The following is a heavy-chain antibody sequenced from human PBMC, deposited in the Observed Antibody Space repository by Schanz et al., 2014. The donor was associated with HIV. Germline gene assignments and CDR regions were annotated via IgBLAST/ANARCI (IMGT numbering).Heavy chain of an antibody. V-gene: IGHV3-7*01. J-gene: IGHJ6*02. Sequence: EVQLVESGGGLVQPGGSLRLSCAASGFTFSSYWMSWVREAPGKGLEWVANTKEDGSEKNYVDSVKGRFTISRDNAKNSLYLQMNRLRAEDTAVYYCARTDHLASAGMDYYYGMDVWGQGTTVTVSS. CDR3: ARTDHLASAGMDYYYGMDV. CDR2: TKEDGSEK. D-gene: IGHD6-13*01. CDR1: GFTFSSYW.